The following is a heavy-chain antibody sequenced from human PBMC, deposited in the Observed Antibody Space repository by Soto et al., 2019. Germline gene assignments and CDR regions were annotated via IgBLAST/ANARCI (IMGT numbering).Heavy chain of an antibody. Sequence: QVQLVQSGAEVKKPGSSVKVSCKASGGTFSSYTISWVRQAPGQGLEWMGRIIPILGIANYAQKFQGRVTITADKSTSTAYMELSSLRSEDTAVYYCARARYSYGYDEVWGQGTLVTVSS. CDR2: IIPILGIA. CDR1: GGTFSSYT. CDR3: ARARYSYGYDEV. D-gene: IGHD5-18*01. V-gene: IGHV1-69*02. J-gene: IGHJ4*02.